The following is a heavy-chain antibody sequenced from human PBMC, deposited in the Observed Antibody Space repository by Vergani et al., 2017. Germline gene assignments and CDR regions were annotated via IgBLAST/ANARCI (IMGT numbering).Heavy chain of an antibody. D-gene: IGHD3-22*01. J-gene: IGHJ4*02. Sequence: QVQLVESGGGVVQPGGSLRLSCAASGFPFSSYGMHWVRQAPGKGLEWVAFIRYDGSNKYYADSVKGRFTISRDNSKNTLYLQMNSLRAEDTAVYYCAKDKSSGYSGTFDYWGQGTLVTVSS. V-gene: IGHV3-30*02. CDR2: IRYDGSNK. CDR1: GFPFSSYG. CDR3: AKDKSSGYSGTFDY.